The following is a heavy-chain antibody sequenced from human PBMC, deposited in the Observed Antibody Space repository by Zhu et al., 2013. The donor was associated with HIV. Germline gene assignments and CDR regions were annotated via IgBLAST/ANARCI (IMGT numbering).Heavy chain of an antibody. Sequence: QVQLVQSGAEVRKPGASVKISCKASGYTFTNYGISWVRQAPGQGLEWMGWISAYNGNTDYAQKLQGRVTMTTDTSTSTAYMELRSLRSDDTAVYYCARDSKDDSSGYYSESSDYWGQGTLVTVSS. CDR2: ISAYNGNT. J-gene: IGHJ4*02. CDR1: GYTFTNYG. CDR3: ARDSKDDSSGYYSESSDY. D-gene: IGHD3-22*01. V-gene: IGHV1-18*01.